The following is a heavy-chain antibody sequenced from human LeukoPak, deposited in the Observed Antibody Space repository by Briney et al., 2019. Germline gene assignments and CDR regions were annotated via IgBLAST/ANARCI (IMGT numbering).Heavy chain of an antibody. V-gene: IGHV3-20*04. CDR2: NNWNGGST. Sequence: PGGSLRLFCAASGFIFDDYYTRWVRQPPGRGLEGVSGNNWNGGSTGYADSVEGRFTISRDNAKNALYLQMNSLRAEDTALYYCAREGHGDYRDFDYWGQGTLVTVSS. D-gene: IGHD4-17*01. CDR1: GFIFDDYY. CDR3: AREGHGDYRDFDY. J-gene: IGHJ4*02.